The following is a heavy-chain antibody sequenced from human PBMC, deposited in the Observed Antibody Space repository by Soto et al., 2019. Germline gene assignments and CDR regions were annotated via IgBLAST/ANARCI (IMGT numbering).Heavy chain of an antibody. CDR3: VRLIGNSWLDY. CDR1: WDSLSSNDAT. Sequence: SHTLSHTCVISWDSLSSNDATSDWIRQYPSRGREGRGRTYYRSKWYNDYAVSVKSRITINPDTSKNQISLQLNSVTPEDTAVYYCVRLIGNSWLDYWGQGTLVTVSS. D-gene: IGHD6-13*01. J-gene: IGHJ4*02. CDR2: TYYRSKWYN. V-gene: IGHV6-1*01.